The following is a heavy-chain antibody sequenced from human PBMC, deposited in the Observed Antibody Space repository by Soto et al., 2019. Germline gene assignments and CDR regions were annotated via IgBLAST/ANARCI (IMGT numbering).Heavy chain of an antibody. CDR2: ISYDGSNK. V-gene: IGHV3-30*18. CDR3: AKLYHRNLRSSWDVDYGIDV. D-gene: IGHD6-13*01. Sequence: QVQLVESGGGVVQPGRSLRLSCAASGFTFSSYGMHWVRQAPGKGLEWVAVISYDGSNKYYADSVKGRFTISRDNSKNTLSLQMNSLRAGDTAVYYCAKLYHRNLRSSWDVDYGIDVWGQGTTVTVSS. J-gene: IGHJ6*02. CDR1: GFTFSSYG.